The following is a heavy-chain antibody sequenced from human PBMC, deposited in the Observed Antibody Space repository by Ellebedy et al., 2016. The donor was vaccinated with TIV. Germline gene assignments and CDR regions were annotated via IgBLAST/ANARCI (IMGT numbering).Heavy chain of an antibody. Sequence: GESLKISCAASGFTVSSNYMSWVRQAPWKGLEWVSVIFCGGYTYYADSVKGRFTISRDNSNNTLYLQMNSLRAEDTAVYYCASKRFGYSSTWYRGWYLDLWGRGTLVTVSS. CDR2: IFCGGYT. CDR1: GFTVSSNY. J-gene: IGHJ2*01. CDR3: ASKRFGYSSTWYRGWYLDL. D-gene: IGHD6-13*01. V-gene: IGHV3-53*01.